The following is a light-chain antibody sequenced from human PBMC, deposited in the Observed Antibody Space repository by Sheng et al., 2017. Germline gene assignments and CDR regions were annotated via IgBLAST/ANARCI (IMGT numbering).Light chain of an antibody. Sequence: ERVMTQSPAILSVSPGERATLSCRASQSVSDKLAWYQQKPGLAPXLLIYGASTRATGVPARFXGSGSGXEFTLTISSLQSEDFAVYYCQQYNNWPRGTFGQGTKVEIK. J-gene: IGKJ1*01. CDR1: QSVSDK. CDR2: GAS. CDR3: QQYNNWPRGT. V-gene: IGKV3-15*01.